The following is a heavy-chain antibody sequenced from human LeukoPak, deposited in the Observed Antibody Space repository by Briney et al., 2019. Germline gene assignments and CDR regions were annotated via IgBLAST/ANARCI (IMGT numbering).Heavy chain of an antibody. Sequence: SETLSLTCAVYGGSFSGYYWSWIRQPPGKGLEWIGEINHSGSTNYNPSLKSRVTISVDTSKNQFSLKLSSVTAADTAVYYCASHDWQQQPPGWWGQGTLVTVSS. CDR2: INHSGST. V-gene: IGHV4-34*01. CDR1: GGSFSGYY. CDR3: ASHDWQQQPPGW. D-gene: IGHD6-13*01. J-gene: IGHJ4*02.